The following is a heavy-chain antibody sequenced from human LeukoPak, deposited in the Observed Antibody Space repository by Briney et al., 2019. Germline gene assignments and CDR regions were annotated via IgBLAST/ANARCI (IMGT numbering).Heavy chain of an antibody. CDR1: GFTFTTYW. J-gene: IGHJ5*02. V-gene: IGHV3-7*01. D-gene: IGHD3-9*01. Sequence: GGSLRLSCAASGFTFTTYWMSWVRQAPGKGLEWVANIKQDGAEKYYADSVKGRFTISRDNSKNTLYLQMNSLRAEDTAVYYCARDYDILTGYYPIRGNWFDPWGQGTLVTVSS. CDR2: IKQDGAEK. CDR3: ARDYDILTGYYPIRGNWFDP.